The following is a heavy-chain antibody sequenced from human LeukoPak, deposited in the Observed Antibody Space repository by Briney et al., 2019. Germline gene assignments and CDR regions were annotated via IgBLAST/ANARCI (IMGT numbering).Heavy chain of an antibody. CDR1: GYTFTNYG. CDR3: VRVARQAGGGPYDYVWGSYRYAHYYYYMDV. CDR2: ISVFYGHT. D-gene: IGHD3-16*02. V-gene: IGHV1-18*01. Sequence: ASVKVSCKASGYTFTNYGISWVRQAPGQGLEWMGWISVFYGHTNYSENLQGRVTMTTDTSTSTAYMEVRGLRSDDTAVYYCVRVARQAGGGPYDYVWGSYRYAHYYYYMDVWGKGTTVTISS. J-gene: IGHJ6*03.